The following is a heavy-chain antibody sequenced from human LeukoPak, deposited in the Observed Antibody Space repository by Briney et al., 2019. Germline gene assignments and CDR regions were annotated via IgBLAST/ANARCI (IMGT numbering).Heavy chain of an antibody. V-gene: IGHV3-11*01. Sequence: GGSLRLSCEASGFTFSDYYMSWIRQAPGKGLEWLPYISTTGSTISYADSVKGRFTVSRDNAKSSLYLQMKGLRAEDTAVYYCARQKIVTKSPIDYWGQGTLVTVSS. CDR1: GFTFSDYY. CDR2: ISTTGSTI. CDR3: ARQKIVTKSPIDY. J-gene: IGHJ4*02. D-gene: IGHD4-11*01.